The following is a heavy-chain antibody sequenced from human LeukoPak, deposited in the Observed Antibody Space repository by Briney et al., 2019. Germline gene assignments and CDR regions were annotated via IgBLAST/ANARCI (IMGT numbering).Heavy chain of an antibody. Sequence: ASVKVSCKASGYTFTSYDINWVRQATGQGLEWMGGIIPIFGTANYAQKFQGRVTITADESTSTAYMELSSLRSEDTAVYYCARWGGIADGDYYYMDVWGKGTTVTVSS. CDR3: ARWGGIADGDYYYMDV. CDR1: GYTFTSYD. V-gene: IGHV1-69*13. J-gene: IGHJ6*03. CDR2: IIPIFGTA. D-gene: IGHD6-13*01.